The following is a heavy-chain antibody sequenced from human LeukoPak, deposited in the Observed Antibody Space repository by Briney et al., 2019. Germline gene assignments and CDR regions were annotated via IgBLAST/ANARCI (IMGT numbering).Heavy chain of an antibody. CDR1: GGSISSYY. Sequence: SETLSLTCTVSGGSISSYYWSWIRQPPGKGLEWIGYIYYSGSTNYNPSLKSRVTISVDTSKNQFSLKLSSVTAADTAVYYCARGRGRSIVAAPENYWGQGTLVTVSS. CDR3: ARGRGRSIVAAPENY. V-gene: IGHV4-59*01. J-gene: IGHJ4*02. D-gene: IGHD6-13*01. CDR2: IYYSGST.